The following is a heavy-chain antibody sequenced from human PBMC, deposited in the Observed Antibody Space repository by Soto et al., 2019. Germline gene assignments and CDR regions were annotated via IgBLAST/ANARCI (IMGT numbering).Heavy chain of an antibody. D-gene: IGHD5-12*01. CDR1: GGSISSSSYY. CDR3: ARDDSGYESRGYYYYGMDV. CDR2: IYYSGST. V-gene: IGHV4-39*07. Sequence: PSETLSLTCTVSGGSISSSSYYWGWIRQPPGKGLEWIGSIYYSGSTYYNPSLKSRVTISVDTSKNQFSLKLSSVTAADTAVYYCARDDSGYESRGYYYYGMDVWGQGTTVTVSS. J-gene: IGHJ6*02.